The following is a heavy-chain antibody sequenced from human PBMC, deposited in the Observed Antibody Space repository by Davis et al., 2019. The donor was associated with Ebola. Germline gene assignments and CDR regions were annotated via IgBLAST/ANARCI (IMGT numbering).Heavy chain of an antibody. CDR2: ASYCGST. Sequence: PSETLSLTCTVSGDSISHYYWSWIRQPPGRGLEWIAYASYCGSTDYNPSLKSRVTISIDTSKNQFSLKLNSVTAADPAIYFCARVYTHYRFDYWGQGTLVTVSP. V-gene: IGHV4-59*08. J-gene: IGHJ4*02. CDR1: GDSISHYY. D-gene: IGHD4-11*01. CDR3: ARVYTHYRFDY.